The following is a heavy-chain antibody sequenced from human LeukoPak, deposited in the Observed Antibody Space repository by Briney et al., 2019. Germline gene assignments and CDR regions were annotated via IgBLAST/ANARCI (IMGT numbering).Heavy chain of an antibody. J-gene: IGHJ5*02. D-gene: IGHD3-22*01. V-gene: IGHV4-59*01. CDR2: IYYSGST. CDR3: ARDHYYDSSGLNWFDP. CDR1: GGSISSDY. Sequence: PSETLSLTCTVSGGSISSDYWSWIRQPPGNGLEWIGYIYYSGSTNYNPSLKSRVTISVDTSKNQFSLKLSSVTAADTAVYYCARDHYYDSSGLNWFDPWGQGTLVTVSS.